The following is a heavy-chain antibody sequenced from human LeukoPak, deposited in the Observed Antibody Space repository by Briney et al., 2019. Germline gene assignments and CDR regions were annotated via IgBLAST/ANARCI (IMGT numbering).Heavy chain of an antibody. Sequence: ASVTVSCTASGYTFTVYCRHWVRQAPGQGLEWMGWINPNSGGTNYAQKFQGRVTMTRDTSISTAYMELSRLRSDDTAVYYCAREYSSSLDYWGQGTLVTVSS. J-gene: IGHJ4*02. CDR1: GYTFTVYC. V-gene: IGHV1-2*02. D-gene: IGHD6-13*01. CDR2: INPNSGGT. CDR3: AREYSSSLDY.